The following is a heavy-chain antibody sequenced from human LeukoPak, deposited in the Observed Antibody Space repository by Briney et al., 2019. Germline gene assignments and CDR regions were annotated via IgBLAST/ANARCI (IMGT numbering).Heavy chain of an antibody. V-gene: IGHV4-34*01. D-gene: IGHD2-15*01. Sequence: SETLSLTCAVYGGSFSGYYWGWIRQPPGKGLEWIGEINHSGSTNYNPSLKSRVTISVDTSKNQFSLKLSSVTAADTAVYYCARVVAMDYFDYWGQGTLVTVSS. CDR2: INHSGST. J-gene: IGHJ4*02. CDR1: GGSFSGYY. CDR3: ARVVAMDYFDY.